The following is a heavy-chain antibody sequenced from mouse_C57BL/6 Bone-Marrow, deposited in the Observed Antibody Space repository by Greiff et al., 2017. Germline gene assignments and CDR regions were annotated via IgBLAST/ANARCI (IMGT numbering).Heavy chain of an antibody. Sequence: VQLQQSGAELVRPGPSVTLSCTASGFNIKDDYMHWVQQRPEQGLEWIGWIDPENGDTEYASKFQGKATITADTSSNTAYLQLSILTSEYTAVYYCTTVLYPYYFDYWGQGTTLTVSA. J-gene: IGHJ2*01. CDR2: IDPENGDT. CDR1: GFNIKDDY. CDR3: TTVLYPYYFDY. V-gene: IGHV14-4*01. D-gene: IGHD2-12*01.